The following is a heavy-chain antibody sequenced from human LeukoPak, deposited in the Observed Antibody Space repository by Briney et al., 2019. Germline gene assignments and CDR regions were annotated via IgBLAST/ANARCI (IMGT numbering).Heavy chain of an antibody. CDR1: GGSFSGYY. CDR3: AGGGTLMTMVN. J-gene: IGHJ4*02. CDR2: INHSGST. D-gene: IGHD4/OR15-4a*01. Sequence: SETLSLTCAVYGGSFSGYYWSWIRQPPGKGLEWIGEINHSGSTNYNPSLKSRVTISVDTSKNQFSLKLSSVTAADTAVYYCAGGGTLMTMVNWGQGTLVTVSS. V-gene: IGHV4-34*01.